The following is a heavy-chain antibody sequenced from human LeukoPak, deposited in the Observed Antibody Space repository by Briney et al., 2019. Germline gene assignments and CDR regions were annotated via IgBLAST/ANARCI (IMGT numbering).Heavy chain of an antibody. J-gene: IGHJ6*04. CDR2: IISSGSTI. D-gene: IGHD3-10*02. CDR3: AELGITMIGGV. Sequence: GGSPRLSCAASGFTFSSYEMNWVRQAPGKGLEWVSYIISSGSTIYYADSVKGRFTISRDNAKNSLYLQMNSLRAEDTAVYYCAELGITMIGGVWGKGTTVTISS. CDR1: GFTFSSYE. V-gene: IGHV3-48*03.